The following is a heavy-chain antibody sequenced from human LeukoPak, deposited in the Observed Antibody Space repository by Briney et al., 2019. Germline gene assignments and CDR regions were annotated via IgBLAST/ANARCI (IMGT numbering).Heavy chain of an antibody. CDR1: GFTFSTYG. D-gene: IGHD3-10*01. CDR2: IVGDGSNA. CDR3: AKGPRNFASGTFYFDY. Sequence: GGSLRLSCAASGFTFSTYGMQWVRQAPGKGLEWVAVIVGDGSNAHYADSVRGRFTVSRDNSKNTLYLQMNSLRPEDTAVYFCAKGPRNFASGTFYFDYWGQGTLVPVSS. J-gene: IGHJ4*02. V-gene: IGHV3-33*05.